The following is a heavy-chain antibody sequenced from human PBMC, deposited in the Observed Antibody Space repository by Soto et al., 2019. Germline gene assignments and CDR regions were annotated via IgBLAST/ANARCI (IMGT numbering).Heavy chain of an antibody. CDR3: ARDRWELHY. J-gene: IGHJ4*02. CDR2: INPSGGST. V-gene: IGHV1-46*01. CDR1: GGTFTSYA. D-gene: IGHD1-26*01. Sequence: KVSCKASGGTFTSYAMHCGRQAPGQGLEWMGIINPSGGSTSYAQKFQGRVTMTRDTSTSTVYMELSSLRSEDTAVYYCARDRWELHYWGQGTLVTVSS.